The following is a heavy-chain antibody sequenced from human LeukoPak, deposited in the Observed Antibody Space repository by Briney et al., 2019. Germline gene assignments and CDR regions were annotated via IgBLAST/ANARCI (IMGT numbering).Heavy chain of an antibody. D-gene: IGHD2-21*01. Sequence: PSETLSLTCTVSGGSISSGGYYWSWIRQHPGKGLEWIGYIYYSGSTNYNPSLKSRVTISVDTSKNQFSLKLSSVTAADTAVYYCARVVRRLIDYWGQGTLVTVSS. CDR3: ARVVRRLIDY. CDR2: IYYSGST. J-gene: IGHJ4*02. CDR1: GGSISSGGYY. V-gene: IGHV4-61*08.